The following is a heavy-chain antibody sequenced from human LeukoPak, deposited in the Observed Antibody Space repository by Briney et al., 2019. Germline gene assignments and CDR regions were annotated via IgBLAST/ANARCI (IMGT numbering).Heavy chain of an antibody. CDR3: ARPLYSSATGAAYYFDY. CDR2: INPNSGGT. CDR1: GYTFTGYY. D-gene: IGHD6-19*01. Sequence: GASVKVSCKASGYTFTGYYMHWVRQAPGQGLEWMGWINPNSGGTNYAQKFQGRVTMTRDTSISTAYMELSRLRSDDTAVYYCARPLYSSATGAAYYFDYWGQGTLVTVSS. V-gene: IGHV1-2*02. J-gene: IGHJ4*02.